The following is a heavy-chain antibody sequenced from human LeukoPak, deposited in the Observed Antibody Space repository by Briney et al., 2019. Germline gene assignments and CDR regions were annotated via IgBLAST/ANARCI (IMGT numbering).Heavy chain of an antibody. CDR1: GFTFSSYG. D-gene: IGHD2-21*02. V-gene: IGHV3-23*01. Sequence: TGGSLRLSCAASGFTFSSYGMSWVRQAPGKGLEWVSAISGSGGTTYYAHSVKGRFTISRDNSKSTLYLQMNSLRAEDTAVYYCAKGGAYCGGDCYAYYYYYMDVWGKGTTVTISS. J-gene: IGHJ6*03. CDR3: AKGGAYCGGDCYAYYYYYMDV. CDR2: ISGSGGTT.